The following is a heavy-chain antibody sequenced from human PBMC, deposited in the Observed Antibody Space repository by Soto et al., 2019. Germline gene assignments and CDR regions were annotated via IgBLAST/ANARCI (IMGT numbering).Heavy chain of an antibody. Sequence: PSETLSLTCTVSGGSISSGDYYWSWIRQPPGKGLEWIGYIYYSGSTYYNPSLKSRVTISVDTSKNQFSLKLSSVTAADTAVYYCARGVYYDFWSGSLGPFDYWGQGTLVTVSS. CDR2: IYYSGST. CDR1: GGSISSGDYY. CDR3: ARGVYYDFWSGSLGPFDY. V-gene: IGHV4-30-4*01. D-gene: IGHD3-3*01. J-gene: IGHJ4*02.